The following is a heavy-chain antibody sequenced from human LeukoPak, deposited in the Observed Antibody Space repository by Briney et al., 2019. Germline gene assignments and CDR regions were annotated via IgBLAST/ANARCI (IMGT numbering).Heavy chain of an antibody. CDR3: ARDRLHKYYIDSSGYYGVPEY. D-gene: IGHD3-22*01. J-gene: IGHJ4*02. CDR1: SGSISTSNYY. Sequence: PSETLSLTCTVSSGSISTSNYYWGWVRQPPGKALEWIGNIFYSGSTYYSPSLKSRVTISLDTSRNQFSLKLSSVTAADTAVYYCARDRLHKYYIDSSGYYGVPEYWGQGTLVTVSS. V-gene: IGHV4-39*02. CDR2: IFYSGST.